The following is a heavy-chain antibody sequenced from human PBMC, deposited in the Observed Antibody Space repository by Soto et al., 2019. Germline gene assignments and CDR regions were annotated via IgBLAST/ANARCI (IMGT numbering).Heavy chain of an antibody. CDR1: GGTFSSYA. V-gene: IGHV1-69*13. D-gene: IGHD3-22*01. CDR2: IIPIFGTA. J-gene: IGHJ5*02. Sequence: SVKVSCKASGGTFSSYAISWVRQAPGQGLEWMGGIIPIFGTANYAQKFQGRVTIIADESTSTAYMELSSLRSEDTAVYYCAREKDSSGYYPRPSYNWFDPWGQGTLVTVSS. CDR3: AREKDSSGYYPRPSYNWFDP.